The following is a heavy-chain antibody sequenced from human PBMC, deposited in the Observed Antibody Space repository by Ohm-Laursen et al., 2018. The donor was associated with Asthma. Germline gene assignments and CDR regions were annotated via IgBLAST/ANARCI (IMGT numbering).Heavy chain of an antibody. J-gene: IGHJ5*02. Sequence: TLSLTCAVSGGSISSGGYSWSWIRQPPGKGLEWIGYIYHSGTTYYNPSLKSRVTISVDRSKNHFSLKLSSVTAADTAVYYCARVGCSSTSCYSGWFDPWGQGTLVTVSS. CDR3: ARVGCSSTSCYSGWFDP. CDR2: IYHSGTT. D-gene: IGHD2-2*01. V-gene: IGHV4-30-2*01. CDR1: GGSISSGGYS.